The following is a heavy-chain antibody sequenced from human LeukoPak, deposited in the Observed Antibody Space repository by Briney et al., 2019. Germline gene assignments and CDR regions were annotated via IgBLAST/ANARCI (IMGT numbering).Heavy chain of an antibody. V-gene: IGHV1-46*01. CDR2: INPNGDAT. J-gene: IGHJ5*02. CDR3: ARPLFCAFDNCGYWLDP. D-gene: IGHD1-20*01. CDR1: GYTFTKYL. Sequence: ASVKVSCKPSGYTFTKYLIHWVRQAPGQGLEWVGPINPNGDATNYAPRLQGRLTLTQDTSTSTVYMELRGLTPDDTAVYYCARPLFCAFDNCGYWLDPWGPGTLVTVSS.